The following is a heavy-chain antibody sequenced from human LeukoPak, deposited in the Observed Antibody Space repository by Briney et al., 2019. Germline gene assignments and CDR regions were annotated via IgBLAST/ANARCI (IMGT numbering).Heavy chain of an antibody. CDR2: IIPIFGTA. Sequence: SVKVSCKASGGTFSSYAISWVRQAPGQGLEWMGGIIPIFGTANYAQKFQGRVTITADESTSTAYMELSSLRSEDTAVYYCARDRSVVVVAATIGDYYYGMDVWGQGTTVTVSS. CDR1: GGTFSSYA. CDR3: ARDRSVVVVAATIGDYYYGMDV. D-gene: IGHD2-15*01. J-gene: IGHJ6*02. V-gene: IGHV1-69*13.